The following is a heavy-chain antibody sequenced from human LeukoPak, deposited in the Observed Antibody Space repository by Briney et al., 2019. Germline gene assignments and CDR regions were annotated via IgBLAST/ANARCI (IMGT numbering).Heavy chain of an antibody. J-gene: IGHJ4*02. D-gene: IGHD2-2*01. CDR1: GFTFSSYS. CDR2: ISSSSSYI. Sequence: GGSLRLSCAASGFTFSSYSMNWVRQAPGKGLEWVSSISSSSSYIYYADSVKGRFTISRDNAKNSLYLQMNSLRAEDTAVYYCARDHPSTSCLDYWGQGTLVTVSS. V-gene: IGHV3-21*01. CDR3: ARDHPSTSCLDY.